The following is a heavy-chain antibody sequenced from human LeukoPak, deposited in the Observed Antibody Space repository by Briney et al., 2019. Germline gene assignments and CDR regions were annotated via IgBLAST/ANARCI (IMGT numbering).Heavy chain of an antibody. D-gene: IGHD6-13*01. CDR1: GFTFSSYS. CDR2: ISSSSSYI. V-gene: IGHV3-21*01. J-gene: IGHJ4*02. CDR3: ARDFSIKNSSSWYVGY. Sequence: GGSLRLSCAASGFTFSSYSMNWVRQAPGKGLEWVSSISSSSSYIYYADSVKGRFTISRDNAKNSLYLQMNSLRAEDTAVYYCARDFSIKNSSSWYVGYWGQGTLVTVSS.